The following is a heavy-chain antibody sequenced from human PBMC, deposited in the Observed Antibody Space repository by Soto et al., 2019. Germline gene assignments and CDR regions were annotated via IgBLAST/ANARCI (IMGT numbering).Heavy chain of an antibody. CDR2: IIPILGIA. CDR1: GGTFSSYT. V-gene: IGHV1-69*02. J-gene: IGHJ3*02. D-gene: IGHD2-2*01. Sequence: QVQLVQSGAEVKKPGSSVKVSCKASGGTFSSYTISWVRQAPGQGLEWMGRIIPILGIANYAQKFQGRVTITADKSSSTAYMELSSLRSEDTAVYYCASCSSTSCYLSDAIDIWGQGTMVTVSS. CDR3: ASCSSTSCYLSDAIDI.